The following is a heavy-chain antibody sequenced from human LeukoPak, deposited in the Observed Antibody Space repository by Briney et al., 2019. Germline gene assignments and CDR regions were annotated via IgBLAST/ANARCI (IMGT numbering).Heavy chain of an antibody. CDR1: GFTFSSYW. V-gene: IGHV3-7*01. CDR2: IKQDGSEK. J-gene: IGHJ4*02. D-gene: IGHD1-14*01. CDR3: ARDGGNRATDD. Sequence: GGSLRLSCAASGFTFSSYWISWVRQAPGKGLEWVANIKQDGSEKYYVDSVKGRFTISRDNAKNSLYLQMNSLRAEDTAVYYCARDGGNRATDDWGQGTLVTVSS.